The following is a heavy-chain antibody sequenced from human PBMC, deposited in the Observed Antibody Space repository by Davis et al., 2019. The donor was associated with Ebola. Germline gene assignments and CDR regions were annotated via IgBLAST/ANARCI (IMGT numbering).Heavy chain of an antibody. CDR3: ARDRGRYCSGGSCSHFDY. CDR1: GGTFSSYA. CDR2: IIPIFGTA. Sequence: SVKVSCKASGGTFSSYAISWVRQAPGQGLEWMGGIIPIFGTANYAQKFQGRVTITADESTSTAYMELSSLRSEDTAVYYCARDRGRYCSGGSCSHFDYWGQGTLVTVSS. D-gene: IGHD2-15*01. J-gene: IGHJ4*02. V-gene: IGHV1-69*13.